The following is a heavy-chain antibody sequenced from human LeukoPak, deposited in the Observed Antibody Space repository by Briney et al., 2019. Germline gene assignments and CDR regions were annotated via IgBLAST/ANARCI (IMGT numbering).Heavy chain of an antibody. J-gene: IGHJ5*02. Sequence: PSETLSLTCTVSGGSISSHYWSWIRQPPGKGLEWIGYIYYSGSTNYNPSLKSRVTISVDTSKNQFSLKLSSVTAADTAVYYCAVTTIFGVAVWFDPWGQGTLVTVSS. CDR3: AVTTIFGVAVWFDP. CDR1: GGSISSHY. V-gene: IGHV4-59*11. D-gene: IGHD3-3*01. CDR2: IYYSGST.